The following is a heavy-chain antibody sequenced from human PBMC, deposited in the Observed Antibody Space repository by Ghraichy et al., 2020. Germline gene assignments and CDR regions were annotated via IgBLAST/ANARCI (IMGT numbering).Heavy chain of an antibody. V-gene: IGHV1-69*13. CDR2: IIPVFDTA. CDR3: ARDLGPCSSTTCYLSYSSGSYQY. J-gene: IGHJ4*02. D-gene: IGHD2-2*01. CDR1: GGTFSNYA. Sequence: SVKVSCKASGGTFSNYAISWVRQAPGQGLEWMGGIIPVFDTANYAQKFQGRVTITADESTSTAYMELSSLTSEDTAIYYCARDLGPCSSTTCYLSYSSGSYQYWGQGTLVSVSS.